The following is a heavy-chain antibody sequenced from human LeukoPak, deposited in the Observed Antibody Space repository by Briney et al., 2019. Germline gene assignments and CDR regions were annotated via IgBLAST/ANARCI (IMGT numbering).Heavy chain of an antibody. CDR1: GGFISSSSYY. V-gene: IGHV4-39*02. Sequence: SETLSLTCTVSGGFISSSSYYWGWIRQPPGKGLEWIGSIYYSGSTYYNPSLKSRVTISVDTSKNQFSLKLSSVTAADTAVYYCARDPPQDAFDIWGQGTMVTVSS. CDR2: IYYSGST. CDR3: ARDPPQDAFDI. J-gene: IGHJ3*02.